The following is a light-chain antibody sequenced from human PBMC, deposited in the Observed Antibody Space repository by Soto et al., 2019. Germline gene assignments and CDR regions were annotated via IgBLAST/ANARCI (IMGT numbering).Light chain of an antibody. V-gene: IGKV1D-13*01. J-gene: IGKJ3*01. CDR1: QGISSA. Sequence: AIQLTQSPSSLSASVGDRVTITCRASQGISSALAWYQQKPGKAPQSLIYDASSSESGVPSRFSRSRSETDDPLTISSLQPEEFATYYCQQFNHYPIFTFGPGTKVGI. CDR3: QQFNHYPIFT. CDR2: DAS.